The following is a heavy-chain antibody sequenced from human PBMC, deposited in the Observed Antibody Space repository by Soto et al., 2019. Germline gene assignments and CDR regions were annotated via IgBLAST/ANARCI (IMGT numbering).Heavy chain of an antibody. D-gene: IGHD2-21*02. J-gene: IGHJ5*02. V-gene: IGHV3-30*18. CDR2: ISYDGSNK. Sequence: LRLSCAASGFTFSSYGMHWVRQAPGKGLEWVAVISYDGSNKYYADSVKGRFTISRDNSKNTLYLQMNSLRAEDTAVYYCAKGVCRTGGDCYLYNWFDPWGQGTLVTVSS. CDR1: GFTFSSYG. CDR3: AKGVCRTGGDCYLYNWFDP.